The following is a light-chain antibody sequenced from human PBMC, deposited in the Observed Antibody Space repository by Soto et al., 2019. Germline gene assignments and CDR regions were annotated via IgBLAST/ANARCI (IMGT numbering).Light chain of an antibody. CDR1: SSNIGSHT. CDR2: SNN. V-gene: IGLV1-44*01. Sequence: QSVLTQLPSASGTPGQRVTISCSGSSSNIGSHTVNWYQQLPGTAPKLLIYSNNQRPSGVPDRFSGSKSDTSASLAISGLQSEDEADYYCATWDDSLNGWVFGGGTKLTVL. J-gene: IGLJ3*02. CDR3: ATWDDSLNGWV.